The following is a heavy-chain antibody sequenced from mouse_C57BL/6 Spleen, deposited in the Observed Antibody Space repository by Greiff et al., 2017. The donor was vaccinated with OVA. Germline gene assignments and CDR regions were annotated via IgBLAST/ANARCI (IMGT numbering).Heavy chain of an antibody. CDR2: ISYDGSN. CDR1: GYSITSGYY. CDR3: AREDDGYYVGEFDY. Sequence: EVKLQESGPGLVKPSQSLSLTCSVTGYSITSGYYWNWIRQFPGNKLEWMGYISYDGSNNYNPSLKNRISITRDTSKNQFFLKLNSVTTEDTATYYCAREDDGYYVGEFDYWGQGTTLTVSS. J-gene: IGHJ2*01. V-gene: IGHV3-6*01. D-gene: IGHD2-3*01.